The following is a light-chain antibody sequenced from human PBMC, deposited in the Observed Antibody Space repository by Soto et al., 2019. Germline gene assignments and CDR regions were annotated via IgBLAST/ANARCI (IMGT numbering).Light chain of an antibody. Sequence: EIVLTQSPAILSLSPGERATLSCRASQSVSSNYLAWYQQKPGQAPRLLIYGASGRATGIPDRFSGSGSETDFTLIVSRLEPEDFAVYYCQQYGSSPPYTFGQGIKLEIK. CDR3: QQYGSSPPYT. CDR2: GAS. CDR1: QSVSSNY. J-gene: IGKJ2*01. V-gene: IGKV3-20*01.